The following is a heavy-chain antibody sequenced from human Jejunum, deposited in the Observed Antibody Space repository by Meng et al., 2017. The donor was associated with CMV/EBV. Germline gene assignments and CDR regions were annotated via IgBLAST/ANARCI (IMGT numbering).Heavy chain of an antibody. Sequence: LRLAWANYGFTFSTSWMDWVRRVPGKGLLWVSRLTRDGRTDYADSVKGRFTISRDDATSTLYLHMNSLRAEDTAVYYCARDGDYKLDYWGQGTLVTVSS. CDR1: GFTFSTSW. V-gene: IGHV3-74*01. D-gene: IGHD4-11*01. J-gene: IGHJ4*02. CDR2: LTRDGRT. CDR3: ARDGDYKLDY.